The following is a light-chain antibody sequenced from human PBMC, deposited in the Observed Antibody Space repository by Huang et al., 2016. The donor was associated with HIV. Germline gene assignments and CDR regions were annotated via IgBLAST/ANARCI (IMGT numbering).Light chain of an antibody. J-gene: IGKJ1*01. CDR3: QQYNNWPPVT. CDR1: QHIISN. V-gene: IGKV3-15*01. CDR2: GAS. Sequence: EIAMTQSPATLSVSPGERATLSCRASQHIISNLAWYQQNPGQAPRLLIYGASTRATGIPARFSGSGSGTEFTLTISSLQSEDFAVYYCQQYNNWPPVTFGQGTKVEI.